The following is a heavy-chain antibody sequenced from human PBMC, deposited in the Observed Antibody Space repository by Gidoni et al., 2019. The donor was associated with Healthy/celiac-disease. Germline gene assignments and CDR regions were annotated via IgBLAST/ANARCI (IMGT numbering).Heavy chain of an antibody. J-gene: IGHJ6*03. V-gene: IGHV3-21*01. CDR2: ISSSSSYI. D-gene: IGHD3-22*01. CDR3: ARDLRYDSSHPSRKYYYYMDV. Sequence: EVQLVESGGGLVKPGGSLRLSCAASGFTFRSDSMNWVRQAPGKGLELVSSISSSSSYIYYADSVKGRFTISRDNAKNSLYLQMNSLRAEDTAVYYCARDLRYDSSHPSRKYYYYMDVWGKGTTVTVSS. CDR1: GFTFRSDS.